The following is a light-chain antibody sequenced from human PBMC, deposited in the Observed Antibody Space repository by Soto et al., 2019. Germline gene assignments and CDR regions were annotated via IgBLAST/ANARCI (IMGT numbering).Light chain of an antibody. V-gene: IGLV2-14*01. J-gene: IGLJ2*01. CDR1: SSDVGGYNY. CDR3: SSYTSSSTLVV. Sequence: QSALTQPASVSGYPGQSITISCTGTSSDVGGYNYVSWYQQHPGKAPERMIYDVSNRPSGVSNRFSGSKSGNTASLTISGLQAEDEADYYCSSYTSSSTLVVFGGGTKL. CDR2: DVS.